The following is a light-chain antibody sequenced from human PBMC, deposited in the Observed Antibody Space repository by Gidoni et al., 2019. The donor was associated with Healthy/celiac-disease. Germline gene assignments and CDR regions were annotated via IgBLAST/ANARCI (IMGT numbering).Light chain of an antibody. J-gene: IGKJ4*01. V-gene: IGKV1-33*01. Sequence: DIQMTQSPSSLSASVGDRVTITCQASQDISNYLNWYQQKPGKATKLLIYDASNLGTGVPSRFSGSGSGTDFTFTISSLQHEDIATYYCQQYDNLPITFGGGTKVEIK. CDR3: QQYDNLPIT. CDR2: DAS. CDR1: QDISNY.